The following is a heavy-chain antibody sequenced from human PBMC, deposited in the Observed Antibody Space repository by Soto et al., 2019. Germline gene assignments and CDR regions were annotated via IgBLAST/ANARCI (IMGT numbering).Heavy chain of an antibody. CDR1: GASISNYY. CDR2: IYYSGNT. CDR3: ARISCTGGSCLDY. V-gene: IGHV4-59*01. J-gene: IGHJ4*02. Sequence: SETLSLTCTVSGASISNYYWSWIRQPPGKGLEWIAYIYYSGNTNYNPSLKSRVTISLDTSKNHFSLNLSSVTAADTAVYYCARISCTGGSCLDYWGQGTLVTVSS. D-gene: IGHD2-15*01.